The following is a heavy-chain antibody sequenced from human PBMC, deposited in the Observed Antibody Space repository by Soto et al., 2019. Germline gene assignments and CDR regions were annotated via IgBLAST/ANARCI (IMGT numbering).Heavy chain of an antibody. CDR3: ARQDSSSWPPDY. J-gene: IGHJ4*02. CDR2: IWYDGSNK. Sequence: QVQLVESGGGVVQPGRSLRLSCAASGFTFSSYGMHWVRQAPGKGLEWVAVIWYDGSNKYYADSVKVRFTISRDNSKNTLYLQMNSLRAEDTAVYYCARQDSSSWPPDYWGQGTLVTVSS. V-gene: IGHV3-33*01. D-gene: IGHD6-13*01. CDR1: GFTFSSYG.